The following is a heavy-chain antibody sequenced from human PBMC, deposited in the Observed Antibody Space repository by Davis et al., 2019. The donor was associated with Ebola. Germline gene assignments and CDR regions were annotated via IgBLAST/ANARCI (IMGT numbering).Heavy chain of an antibody. CDR1: GFTFSGPA. J-gene: IGHJ6*02. D-gene: IGHD3-3*01. Sequence: GESLKISCAASGFTFSGPAMHWVRQASGKGLEWVGRIRSKANSYATAYAASVKGRFTISRDDSKNTAYLQMNSLKTEDTAVYYCAKGLDFWSSYPIWGQGTTVTVSS. CDR2: IRSKANSYAT. V-gene: IGHV3-73*01. CDR3: AKGLDFWSSYPI.